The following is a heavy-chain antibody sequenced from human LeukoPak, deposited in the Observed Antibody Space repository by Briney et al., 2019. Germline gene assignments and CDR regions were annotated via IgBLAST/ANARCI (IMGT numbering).Heavy chain of an antibody. J-gene: IGHJ4*02. CDR1: GYTFTGYY. CDR3: ARYSSSWYGGYDY. V-gene: IGHV1-2*06. D-gene: IGHD6-13*01. CDR2: INPNSGGT. Sequence: ASVKVSCKASGYTFTGYYMHWVRQAPGQGLEWMGRINPNSGGTNYAQKFQSRVTMTRDTSISTAYMELSRLRSDDTAVYYCARYSSSWYGGYDYWGQGTLVTVSS.